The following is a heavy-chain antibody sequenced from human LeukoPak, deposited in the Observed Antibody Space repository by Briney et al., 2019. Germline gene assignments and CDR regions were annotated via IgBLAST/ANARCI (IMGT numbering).Heavy chain of an antibody. CDR1: GGSISSSSYY. J-gene: IGHJ3*02. CDR3: VRRPRVWGYYDSGVDAFDI. D-gene: IGHD3-22*01. V-gene: IGHV4-39*01. Sequence: PSETLSLTCTVSGGSISSSSYYWGWIRQPPGKGLEWIGSIYYSGSTYYNPSLKSRVTISVDTSKNQFSLKLSSVTAADTAVYYCVRRPRVWGYYDSGVDAFDIWGQGTVVTVSS. CDR2: IYYSGST.